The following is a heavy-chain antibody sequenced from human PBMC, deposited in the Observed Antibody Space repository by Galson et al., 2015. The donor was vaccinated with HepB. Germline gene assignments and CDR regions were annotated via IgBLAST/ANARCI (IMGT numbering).Heavy chain of an antibody. Sequence: QVQLQESGPGLVKPSQTLSLTCTVSGGSISSGDYYWSWIRQHPGKGLEWIGYIYYSWSTYYNPSLKSRVNISVDTSKNQFSLKLSSVTAADTAVYYCATKLVTRGNYFDYWGQGTLVTVSS. CDR3: ATKLVTRGNYFDY. CDR1: GGSISSGDYY. CDR2: IYYSWST. D-gene: IGHD1-26*01. V-gene: IGHV4-31*03. J-gene: IGHJ4*02.